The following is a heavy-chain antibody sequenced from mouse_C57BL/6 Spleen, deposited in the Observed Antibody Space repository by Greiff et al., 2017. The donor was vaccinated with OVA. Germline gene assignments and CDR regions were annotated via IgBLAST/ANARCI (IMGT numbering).Heavy chain of an antibody. CDR2: INPSSGYT. CDR1: GYTFTSYT. CDR3: AIDYDYEGYSFDY. Sequence: VQLVESGAELARPGASVKMSCKASGYTFTSYTMHWVKQRPGQGLEWIGYINPSSGYTKYNQKFKDKATLTADKSSSTAYMQLSSLTSEDSAVYTCAIDYDYEGYSFDYWGQGTTLTVSS. D-gene: IGHD2-4*01. V-gene: IGHV1-4*01. J-gene: IGHJ2*01.